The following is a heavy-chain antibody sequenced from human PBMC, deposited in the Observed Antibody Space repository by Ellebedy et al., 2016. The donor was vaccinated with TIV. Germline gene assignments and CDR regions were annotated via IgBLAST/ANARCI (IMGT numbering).Heavy chain of an antibody. CDR3: ARPAIGSGSYSNYYYMDV. CDR2: IYHSGST. CDR1: GGSISSSNW. D-gene: IGHD3-10*01. J-gene: IGHJ6*03. Sequence: SETLSLXXTVSGGSISSSNWWSWVRQPPGKGLEWIGEIYHSGSTNYNPSLKSRVTISVDKSKNQFSLKLSSVTAADTAVYYCARPAIGSGSYSNYYYMDVWGKGTTVTVSS. V-gene: IGHV4-4*02.